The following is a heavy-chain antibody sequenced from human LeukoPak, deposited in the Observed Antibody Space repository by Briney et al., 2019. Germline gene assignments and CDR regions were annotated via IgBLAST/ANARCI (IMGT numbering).Heavy chain of an antibody. CDR2: INWNGGST. J-gene: IGHJ4*02. CDR3: AGGRRIAVAHPFDY. Sequence: GGSLRLSCAASGFTFDDYGMSWVRQAPGKGLEWVSGINWNGGSTGYADSVKGRFTISRDNAKNSLYLQMNSLRAEDTALYYCAGGRRIAVAHPFDYWGQGTLVTVSS. V-gene: IGHV3-20*04. D-gene: IGHD6-19*01. CDR1: GFTFDDYG.